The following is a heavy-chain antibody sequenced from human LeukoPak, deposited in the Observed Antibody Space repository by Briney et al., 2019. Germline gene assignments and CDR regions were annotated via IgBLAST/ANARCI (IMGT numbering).Heavy chain of an antibody. CDR2: ISSSSSYI. CDR3: ARVVGATASAVDY. J-gene: IGHJ4*02. V-gene: IGHV3-21*01. CDR1: VFTFSSYS. D-gene: IGHD1-26*01. Sequence: PGGSLRLSCAASVFTFSSYSMNWVRQAPGKGLEWVSSISSSSSYIYYADSVKGRFTISRDNAKNSLYLQMNSLRAEDTAVYYCARVVGATASAVDYWGQGTLVTVSS.